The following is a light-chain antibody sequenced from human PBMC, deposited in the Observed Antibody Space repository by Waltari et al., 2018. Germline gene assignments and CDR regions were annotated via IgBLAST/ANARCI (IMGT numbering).Light chain of an antibody. CDR1: MDIRTY. CDR3: QGYDTAPRT. J-gene: IGKJ1*01. CDR2: DAS. V-gene: IGKV1-27*01. Sequence: DIEMTQPPSSLSAPVGDRVPITCRASMDIRTYWAWYQQKPGKVPALLIYDASTLQSGVPSRFSGRGSGTEFTLTITSLQPEDVATYFCQGYDTAPRTFGQGTKVE.